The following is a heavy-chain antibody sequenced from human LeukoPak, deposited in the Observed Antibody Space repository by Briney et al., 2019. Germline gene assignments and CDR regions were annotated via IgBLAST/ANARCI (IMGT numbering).Heavy chain of an antibody. CDR2: IYYSGST. D-gene: IGHD7-27*01. CDR3: ARDDQAGDPFFDY. J-gene: IGHJ4*02. CDR1: GGSISSYY. Sequence: SETLSLTCTVSGGSISSYYWSWIRQPPGKGLEWIGYIYYSGSTNYNPSLKSRVTISVDTSKNQFSLKLSSVTAADTAVYYCARDDQAGDPFFDYWGQGTLVTVSS. V-gene: IGHV4-59*01.